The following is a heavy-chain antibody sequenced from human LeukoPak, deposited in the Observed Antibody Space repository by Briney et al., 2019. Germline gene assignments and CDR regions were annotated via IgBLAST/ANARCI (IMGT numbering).Heavy chain of an antibody. Sequence: GGSLRLSCAASGFTFSSYAMSWVRQAPGKGLEWVSGISASADSKYYADSVKGRFTVSRDNFKNTLFLQMNSLRAEDTAVYYCAKGGSYYGSGSYYNEPFNYWGQGTLVTVSS. CDR1: GFTFSSYA. J-gene: IGHJ4*02. CDR3: AKGGSYYGSGSYYNEPFNY. V-gene: IGHV3-23*01. CDR2: ISASADSK. D-gene: IGHD3-10*01.